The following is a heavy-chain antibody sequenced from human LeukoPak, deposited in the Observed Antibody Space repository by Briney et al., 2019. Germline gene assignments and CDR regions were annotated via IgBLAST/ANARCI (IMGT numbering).Heavy chain of an antibody. Sequence: SETLSLTCAVYGGSFSGYYWSWIRQPPGKGLEWIGEINHSGSTNYNPSLKSRVTISVDTSKNQFSLKLSSVTAADTAVYYCARRQYDYVWGSYRSIDYWGQGTLVTVSS. D-gene: IGHD3-16*02. J-gene: IGHJ4*02. CDR3: ARRQYDYVWGSYRSIDY. CDR2: INHSGST. V-gene: IGHV4-34*01. CDR1: GGSFSGYY.